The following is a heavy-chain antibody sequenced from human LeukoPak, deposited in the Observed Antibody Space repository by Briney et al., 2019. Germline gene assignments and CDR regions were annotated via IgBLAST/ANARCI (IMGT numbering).Heavy chain of an antibody. CDR3: ARRDYYDSSGYYYGPYYYYMDV. CDR2: IIPILGIA. V-gene: IGHV1-69*02. CDR1: GGTFSSYT. Sequence: ASVKVSCKASGGTFSSYTISWVRQAPGQGLEWMGRIIPILGIANYAQKFQGRFTITADKSTITGYMELSRLRSEDTAVYYCARRDYYDSSGYYYGPYYYYMDVWGKGTTVTVSS. J-gene: IGHJ6*03. D-gene: IGHD3-22*01.